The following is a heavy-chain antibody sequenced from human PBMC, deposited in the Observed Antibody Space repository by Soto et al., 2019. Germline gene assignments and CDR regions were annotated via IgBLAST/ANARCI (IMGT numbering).Heavy chain of an antibody. D-gene: IGHD6-19*01. CDR1: GFTFSSHW. CDR3: AREIIAVMGAIRWFDP. J-gene: IGHJ5*02. V-gene: IGHV3-74*01. Sequence: EVQLVESGGGLVQPGGSLRLSCVGSGFTFSSHWMHWVRQTPGKGPVWVSRIRGDGSSTAYAESVRGRFAISRDNAKNTLYLQMKNLSAEDSAVYFCAREIIAVMGAIRWFDPWGLGTQVTVSS. CDR2: IRGDGSST.